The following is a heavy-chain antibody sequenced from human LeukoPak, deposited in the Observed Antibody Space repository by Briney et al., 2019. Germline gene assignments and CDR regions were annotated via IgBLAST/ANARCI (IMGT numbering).Heavy chain of an antibody. J-gene: IGHJ4*02. Sequence: PSETLSLTCTVSGGSISSYYWGWIRQPAGKGLEWIGRIYTSGSTNYNPSLKSRVTISVDKSKNQFSLKLSSVTAADTAVYYCARENPLWFGEIDYWGQGTLVTVSS. CDR2: IYTSGST. V-gene: IGHV4-4*07. D-gene: IGHD3-10*01. CDR3: ARENPLWFGEIDY. CDR1: GGSISSYY.